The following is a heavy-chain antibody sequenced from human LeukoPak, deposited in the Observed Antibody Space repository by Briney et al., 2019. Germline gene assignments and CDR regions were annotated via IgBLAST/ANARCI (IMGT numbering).Heavy chain of an antibody. J-gene: IGHJ5*02. Sequence: PSETLSLTCTVSGGSISSSSYYWGWIRQPPGKGLEWIGSIYYSGSTYYNPSLKGRVTISVDTSKNQFSLKLSSVTAADTAVYYCARHCSSTSCYHNWFDPWGQGTLVTVSS. D-gene: IGHD2-2*01. CDR3: ARHCSSTSCYHNWFDP. CDR1: GGSISSSSYY. V-gene: IGHV4-39*01. CDR2: IYYSGST.